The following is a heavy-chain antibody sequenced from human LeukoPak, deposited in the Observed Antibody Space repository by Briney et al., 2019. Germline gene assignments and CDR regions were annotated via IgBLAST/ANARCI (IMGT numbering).Heavy chain of an antibody. CDR2: IYYSGST. V-gene: IGHV4-39*01. J-gene: IGHJ4*02. CDR1: GGSISSSSYY. Sequence: SETLSLTCTVSGGSISSSSYYWGWIRQPPGKGLEWIGSIYYSGSTYYNPSLKSRVTISVDTSKSQFSLKLSSVTAADTAVYYCARLYSSGWYGDYWGQGTLVTVSS. D-gene: IGHD6-19*01. CDR3: ARLYSSGWYGDY.